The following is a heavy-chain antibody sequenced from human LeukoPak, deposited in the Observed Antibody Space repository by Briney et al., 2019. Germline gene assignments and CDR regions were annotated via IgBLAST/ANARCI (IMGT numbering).Heavy chain of an antibody. V-gene: IGHV4-61*01. Sequence: SETLSLTCTVSGGSISSSSYYWNWIRQPPGKGLEWIGYIYYSGSTNYNPSLKSRVSISVDTSKNQFSLKLSSVTAADTAVYYCAKDLGSGKRYFDLWGRGTLVTVSS. CDR3: AKDLGSGKRYFDL. D-gene: IGHD3-10*01. J-gene: IGHJ2*01. CDR1: GGSISSSSYY. CDR2: IYYSGST.